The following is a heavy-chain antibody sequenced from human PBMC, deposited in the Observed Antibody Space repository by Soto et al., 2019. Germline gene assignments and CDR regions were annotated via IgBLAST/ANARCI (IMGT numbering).Heavy chain of an antibody. J-gene: IGHJ6*02. CDR2: ISYDGSNK. CDR3: ARAWPRAAAGTYYYYGMDV. CDR1: GFTFSSYA. V-gene: IGHV3-30-3*01. D-gene: IGHD6-13*01. Sequence: QVQLVESGGGVVQPGRSLRLSCAASGFTFSSYAMHWVRQAPGKGLEWVAVISYDGSNKYYADSVKGRFTISRDNSKNALYLQMNSLRAEDTAVYYCARAWPRAAAGTYYYYGMDVWGQGTTVTVSS.